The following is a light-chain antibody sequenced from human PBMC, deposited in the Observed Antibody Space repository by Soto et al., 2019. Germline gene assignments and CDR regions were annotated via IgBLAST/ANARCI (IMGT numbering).Light chain of an antibody. CDR2: EVS. CDR1: SNDLGGYNY. V-gene: IGLV2-8*01. CDR3: SSYGGSDNLI. J-gene: IGLJ2*01. Sequence: QSALTQPPSASGSPGQSVTISCTGTSNDLGGYNYVSWYQHHPGKAPKLIIYEVSERPSGVPDRFSGSKSGNTASLTVSGLQAEAEADYYCSSYGGSDNLIFGGGTKLTVL.